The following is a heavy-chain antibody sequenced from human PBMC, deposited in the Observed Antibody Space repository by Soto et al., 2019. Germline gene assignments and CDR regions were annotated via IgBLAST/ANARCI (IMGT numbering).Heavy chain of an antibody. J-gene: IGHJ6*03. Sequence: QVQLQESGPGLVKPSQTLSLTCTVSGGSISRGGYYWSWIRQHPGKGLEWIGYIYYSGGTYYNPSLKSRVTISVNTSENQFSVRLSSVTAADTAVYYCARKDSGYADYMDVWGKGTTVTVSS. CDR3: ARKDSGYADYMDV. V-gene: IGHV4-31*03. CDR1: GGSISRGGYY. CDR2: IYYSGGT. D-gene: IGHD5-12*01.